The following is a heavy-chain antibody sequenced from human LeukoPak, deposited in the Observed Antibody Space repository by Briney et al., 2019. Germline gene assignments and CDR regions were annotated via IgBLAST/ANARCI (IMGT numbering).Heavy chain of an antibody. CDR1: GGSITSTTYY. V-gene: IGHV4-39*01. D-gene: IGHD6-13*01. CDR3: ARRRDSSSWYEEDY. J-gene: IGHJ4*02. CDR2: IYYSGST. Sequence: SETLSLTCTVSGGSITSTTYYWGWIRQPPGKGLEWIGSIYYSGSTYYNPSLKSRVTISGDTSKKQLSLKLSSVTAADTAVYYCARRRDSSSWYEEDYWGQGTLVTVSS.